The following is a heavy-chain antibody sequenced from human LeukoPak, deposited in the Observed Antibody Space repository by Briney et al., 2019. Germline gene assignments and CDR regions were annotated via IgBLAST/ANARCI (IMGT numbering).Heavy chain of an antibody. Sequence: GGTLRLSCAASGFTFSSCAMSWVRQAPGKGLEWVSSISSSSSYIYYADSVKGRFTISRDNARNSLYLQMNSLRAEDTAVYYCARRSGLDYWGQGTLVTVSS. CDR3: ARRSGLDY. D-gene: IGHD3-3*01. CDR2: ISSSSSYI. V-gene: IGHV3-21*01. J-gene: IGHJ4*02. CDR1: GFTFSSCA.